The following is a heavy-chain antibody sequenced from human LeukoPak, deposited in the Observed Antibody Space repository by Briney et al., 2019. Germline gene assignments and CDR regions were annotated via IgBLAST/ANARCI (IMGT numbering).Heavy chain of an antibody. V-gene: IGHV4-34*01. Sequence: SETLSLTCAVYGGSFSGYYWSWIRQPPGKGLEWIGEINHSGSTNYNPSPKSRVTISVDTSKNQFSLKLSSVTAADTAVYYCATLKSYYGMDVWGQGTTVTVSS. J-gene: IGHJ6*02. CDR3: ATLKSYYGMDV. CDR2: INHSGST. CDR1: GGSFSGYY.